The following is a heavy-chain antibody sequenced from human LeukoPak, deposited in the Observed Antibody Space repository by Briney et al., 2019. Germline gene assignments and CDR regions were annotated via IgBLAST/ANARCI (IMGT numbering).Heavy chain of an antibody. J-gene: IGHJ4*02. CDR1: GFTXTAYY. D-gene: IGHD3-16*02. Sequence: GASVKVSCKASGFTXTAYYLHWVRQAPGQGLEWMGWIDPNSGGTNYAQKFLGRVTMTRDTSVSTAYMELSGLRSDDTAVYYCARPLSPYQFYFHHWGQGTLVTVSS. CDR2: IDPNSGGT. V-gene: IGHV1-2*02. CDR3: ARPLSPYQFYFHH.